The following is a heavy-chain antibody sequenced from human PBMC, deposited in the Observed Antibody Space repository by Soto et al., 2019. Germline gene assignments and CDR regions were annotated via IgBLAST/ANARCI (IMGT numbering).Heavy chain of an antibody. CDR3: VRESVYMTSGTVTRYFGY. CDR1: EFPFDNYA. D-gene: IGHD1-1*01. V-gene: IGHV3-30-3*01. J-gene: IGHJ4*02. Sequence: GGSLRLSCAASEFPFDNYAINWVRQAPGKGLEWVAFISFDGSDKFYADSVKGRFTISRDNARDTLFLEMKSLRDVDAAVYYCVRESVYMTSGTVTRYFGYWGQGTPVTV. CDR2: ISFDGSDK.